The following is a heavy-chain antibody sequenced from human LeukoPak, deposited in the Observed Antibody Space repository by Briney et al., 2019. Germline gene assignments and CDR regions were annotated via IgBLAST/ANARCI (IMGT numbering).Heavy chain of an antibody. Sequence: GASVKVSCKASGYTFIDYYFNWVRQAPGQGPEWMGRINVKSGATDYAQKFQGRVTVTRDTSISTAYMELSSLRSDDTAVYYCAREQGGSGTYGVDYWGQGTLVTVSS. CDR2: INVKSGAT. CDR1: GYTFIDYY. D-gene: IGHD1-26*01. J-gene: IGHJ4*02. CDR3: AREQGGSGTYGVDY. V-gene: IGHV1-2*06.